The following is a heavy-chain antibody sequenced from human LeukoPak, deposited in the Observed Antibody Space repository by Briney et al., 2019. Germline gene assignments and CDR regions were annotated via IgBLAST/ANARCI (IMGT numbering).Heavy chain of an antibody. CDR3: ARVWSPSHDSSGPYYFDY. CDR1: GGSFSGYY. D-gene: IGHD3-22*01. Sequence: PSETLSLTCAVYGGSFSGYYWSWIRQPPGKGLEWIGEINHSGSTNYNPSLKSRVTISVDTSKNQFSLKLSSVTAADTAVYYCARVWSPSHDSSGPYYFDYWGQGTLVTVSS. V-gene: IGHV4-34*01. CDR2: INHSGST. J-gene: IGHJ4*02.